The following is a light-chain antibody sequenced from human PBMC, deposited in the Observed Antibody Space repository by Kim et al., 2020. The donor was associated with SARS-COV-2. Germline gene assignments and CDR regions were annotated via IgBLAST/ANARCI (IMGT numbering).Light chain of an antibody. CDR2: HVT. CDR1: STDVGRYDY. J-gene: IGLJ3*02. V-gene: IGLV2-11*01. CDR3: CSAAGSFTWV. Sequence: GHSVTISCTGTSTDVGRYDYVSWYQQPPGKAPKLMIYHVTKRPSGVPDRFSGSKSGNTASLTISGLLAEDDADYYCCSAAGSFTWVFGGGTQLTVL.